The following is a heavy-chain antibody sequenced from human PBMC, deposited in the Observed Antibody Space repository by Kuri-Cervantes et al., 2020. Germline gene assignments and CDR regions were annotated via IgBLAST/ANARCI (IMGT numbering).Heavy chain of an antibody. J-gene: IGHJ4*02. D-gene: IGHD4-17*01. V-gene: IGHV3-53*05. Sequence: TISRDNSKNTVYLQMNSLTTEDTAMYYCARGHYGDYILNWGQGTLVTVSS. CDR3: ARGHYGDYILN.